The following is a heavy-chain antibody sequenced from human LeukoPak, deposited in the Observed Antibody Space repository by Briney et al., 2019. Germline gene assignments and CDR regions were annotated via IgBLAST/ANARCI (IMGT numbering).Heavy chain of an antibody. CDR1: GFTFSSYA. J-gene: IGHJ4*02. Sequence: GRSLRLSCAASGFTFSSYAMHWVRQAPGKGLEWVAVISYDGSNKYYADSVKGRFTIFRDNSKNTLYLQMNSLRAEDTAVYYCARVPRYSSGWYLNWGQGTLVTVSS. CDR3: ARVPRYSSGWYLN. V-gene: IGHV3-30-3*01. CDR2: ISYDGSNK. D-gene: IGHD6-19*01.